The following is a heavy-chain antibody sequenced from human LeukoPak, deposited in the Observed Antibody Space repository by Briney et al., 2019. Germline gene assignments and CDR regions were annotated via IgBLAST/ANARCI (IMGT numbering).Heavy chain of an antibody. D-gene: IGHD3-16*01. J-gene: IGHJ4*02. Sequence: ATVKVSCKASGYAFTINHIHWVRQAPGQGLEWMGVINPSGDSTTYAQNFQGRVTMTRDTSTSTVYMELRSLRSEDTAIYYCAKLATSDTGETYWGQGTLVTVSS. CDR2: INPSGDST. CDR1: GYAFTINH. V-gene: IGHV1-46*01. CDR3: AKLATSDTGETY.